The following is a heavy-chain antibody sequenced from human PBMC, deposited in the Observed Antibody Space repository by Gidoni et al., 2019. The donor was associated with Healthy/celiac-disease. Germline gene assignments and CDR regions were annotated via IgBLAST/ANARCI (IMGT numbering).Heavy chain of an antibody. J-gene: IGHJ4*02. D-gene: IGHD3-10*01. CDR2: ISGSGGRK. V-gene: IGHV3-23*01. CDR1: AFTFRRDA. CDR3: AKELRGTDYYGSGY. Sequence: EVQLLYSVGGLVQPGWSLRLSCASSAFTFRRDAMSCVRQAPGKGMEWVSAISGSGGRKYYEDCVKGRLTISRDNSKNTMYLQRNSLRAEETAVYYCAKELRGTDYYGSGYWGQGTLVTVSS.